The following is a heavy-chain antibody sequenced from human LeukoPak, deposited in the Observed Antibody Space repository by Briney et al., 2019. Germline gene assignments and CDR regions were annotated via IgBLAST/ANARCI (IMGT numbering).Heavy chain of an antibody. V-gene: IGHV1-46*01. J-gene: IGHJ5*02. CDR3: ARDRAFWFDP. CDR2: INPSGGGT. Sequence: ASVKVSCKAFGYTFTSNDMHWVRQAPGQGLEWMGIINPSGGGTSYAQKFQGRVTMTRDMSTSTVYMELSSLRSEDTAVYYCARDRAFWFDPWGQGTLVTVSS. CDR1: GYTFTSND.